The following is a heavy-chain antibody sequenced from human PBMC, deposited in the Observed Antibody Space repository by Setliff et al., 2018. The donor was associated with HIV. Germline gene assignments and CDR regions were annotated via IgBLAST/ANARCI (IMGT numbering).Heavy chain of an antibody. J-gene: IGHJ5*02. Sequence: SETLSLTCTVSGGSISSYFWGWIRQPPGKGLEWIGTFYCNGDSRYNPSLKSRVTISVDTSKNQFSLNLNSVTAADTAVYYCVRRGHRSIYDPYQYNYFDPWGQGTLVTVSS. V-gene: IGHV4-39*01. D-gene: IGHD5-18*01. CDR2: FYCNGDS. CDR1: GGSISSYF. CDR3: VRRGHRSIYDPYQYNYFDP.